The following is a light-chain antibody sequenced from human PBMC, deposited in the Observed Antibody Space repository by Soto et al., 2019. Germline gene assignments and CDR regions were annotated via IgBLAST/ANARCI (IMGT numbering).Light chain of an antibody. V-gene: IGKV3-15*01. CDR3: QQYNDWPRT. CDR2: GAS. CDR1: QSVSNN. J-gene: IGKJ1*01. Sequence: EIVMTQSPATLSVSPGERATLSCRASQSVSNNLAWYQQILGQAPRLLIYGASTRAIGIPARFSGSGSGTEFTLTISSLQSEDFAVYYCQQYNDWPRTFGQGTKVDIK.